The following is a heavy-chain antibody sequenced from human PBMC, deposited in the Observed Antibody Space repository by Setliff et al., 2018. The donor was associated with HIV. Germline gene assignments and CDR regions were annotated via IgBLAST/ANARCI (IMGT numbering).Heavy chain of an antibody. Sequence: SETLSLTCTVSGGSMNDYYWSWVRQPAGKTLEWLGRISSSGISTYNFSLRSRVTMSIDTSKNQFSLKLSSVTAADTAVYFCARGRGSSSSWPIDYWGQGTLVTVSS. CDR1: GGSMNDYY. CDR2: ISSSGIS. V-gene: IGHV4-4*07. D-gene: IGHD6-13*01. CDR3: ARGRGSSSSWPIDY. J-gene: IGHJ4*02.